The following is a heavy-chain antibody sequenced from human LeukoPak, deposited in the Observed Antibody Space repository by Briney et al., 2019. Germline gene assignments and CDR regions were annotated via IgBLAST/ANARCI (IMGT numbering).Heavy chain of an antibody. CDR1: GYTFTVYY. J-gene: IGHJ2*01. CDR2: VNPNSGAT. CDR3: ARDERLCKSTSCYPWYFGL. D-gene: IGHD2-2*01. V-gene: IGHV1-2*02. Sequence: ASVMLSCKASGYTFTVYYIHWVRRAPGQGLEWVGYVNPNSGATNFAQKFQGRVTMTRDTSITTAYMELSSLTSDDTAVYFCARDERLCKSTSCYPWYFGLWGRGTQVTVSS.